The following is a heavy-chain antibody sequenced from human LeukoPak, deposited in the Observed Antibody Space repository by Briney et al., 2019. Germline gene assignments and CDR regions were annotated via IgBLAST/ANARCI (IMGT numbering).Heavy chain of an antibody. D-gene: IGHD3-10*01. CDR3: ARDPLWFGELGAFDI. V-gene: IGHV3-11*06. Sequence: PGGSLRLACAASGFTFSDYYMSWNRQAPGKGLEWVSYISSSSSYTNYADSVKGRFTISRDNAKNSLYLQMNSLRAEDTAVYYCARDPLWFGELGAFDIWGQGTMVTVSS. CDR2: ISSSSSYT. CDR1: GFTFSDYY. J-gene: IGHJ3*02.